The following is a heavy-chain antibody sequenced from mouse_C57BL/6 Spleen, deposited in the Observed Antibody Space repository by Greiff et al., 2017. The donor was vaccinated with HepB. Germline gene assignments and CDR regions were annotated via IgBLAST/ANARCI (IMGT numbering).Heavy chain of an antibody. CDR2: ISDGGSYT. D-gene: IGHD1-1*01. CDR1: GFTFSSYA. CDR3: ARGIYYGSSWYFDV. J-gene: IGHJ1*03. Sequence: EVKLVESGGGLVKPGGSLKLSCAASGFTFSSYAMSWVRQTPEKRLEWVATISDGGSYTYYPDNVKGRFTISRDNAKNNLYLQMSHLKSEDTAMYYCARGIYYGSSWYFDVWGTGTTVTVSS. V-gene: IGHV5-4*03.